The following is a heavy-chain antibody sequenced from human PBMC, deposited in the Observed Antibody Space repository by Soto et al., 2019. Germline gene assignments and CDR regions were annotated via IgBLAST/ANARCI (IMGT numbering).Heavy chain of an antibody. CDR2: ISYDGSNK. D-gene: IGHD6-19*01. J-gene: IGHJ4*02. Sequence: GGSLRLSCAASGFTFSSYAMHWVRQAPGKGLEWVAVISYDGSNKYYADSVKGRFTISRDNSKNTLYLQMNSLRAEDTAVYYCARRTVNIRTFYSGLKTHCFDYWGQGTLVTVSS. CDR3: ARRTVNIRTFYSGLKTHCFDY. CDR1: GFTFSSYA. V-gene: IGHV3-30-3*01.